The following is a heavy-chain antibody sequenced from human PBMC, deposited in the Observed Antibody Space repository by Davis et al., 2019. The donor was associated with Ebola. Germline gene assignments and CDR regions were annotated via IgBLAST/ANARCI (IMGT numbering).Heavy chain of an antibody. V-gene: IGHV3-53*01. J-gene: IGHJ6*02. D-gene: IGHD6-6*01. CDR1: GFTVSSNY. Sequence: LSLTCAASGFTVSSNYMSWVRQAPGKGLEWVSVIYSGGSTYYADSVKGRFTISRDNSKNTLYLQMNSLRAEDTAVYYCARSSSSKYYYYYYGMDVWGQGTTVTVSS. CDR3: ARSSSSKYYYYYYGMDV. CDR2: IYSGGST.